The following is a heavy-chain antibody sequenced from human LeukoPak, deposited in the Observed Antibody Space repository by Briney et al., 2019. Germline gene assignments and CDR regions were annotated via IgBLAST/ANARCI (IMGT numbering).Heavy chain of an antibody. CDR1: GGPISSYY. J-gene: IGHJ4*02. CDR2: IYYSGST. D-gene: IGHD6-13*01. CDR3: ARERAAAGIDY. V-gene: IGHV4-59*01. Sequence: SETLSLTCTVSGGPISSYYWSWIRQPPGKGLEWIGYIYYSGSTNYNPSLKSRVTISVDTSKNQFSLKLSSVTAADTAVYYCARERAAAGIDYWGQGTLVTVSS.